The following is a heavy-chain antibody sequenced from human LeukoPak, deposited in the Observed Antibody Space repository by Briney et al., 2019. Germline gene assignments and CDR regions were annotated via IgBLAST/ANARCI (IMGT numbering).Heavy chain of an antibody. J-gene: IGHJ4*02. D-gene: IGHD2-15*01. CDR3: AREYCSGGSCYKFPKYYFDY. CDR1: GFTFSSYW. Sequence: GGSLRLSCAASGFTFSSYWMSWVRQAPGKVLEWVANIKQDGSEKYYVDSVKGRFTISRDNAKNSLYLQMNSLRAEDTAVYYCAREYCSGGSCYKFPKYYFDYWGQGTLVTVSS. CDR2: IKQDGSEK. V-gene: IGHV3-7*01.